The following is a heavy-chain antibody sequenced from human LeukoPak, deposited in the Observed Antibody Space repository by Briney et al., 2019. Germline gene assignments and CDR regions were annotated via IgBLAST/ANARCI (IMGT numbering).Heavy chain of an antibody. J-gene: IGHJ3*02. CDR2: IKQDGSQK. CDR1: GFTFSSYS. Sequence: PGGSLRLSCAASGFTFSSYSMNWVRQAPGKGLEWVANIKQDGSQKFYVDSVKGRFTISRDNAKNSLYLQMNSLRAEDTALYYCARGDYYESSGYFIDAFDIWGQGTMVTVSA. D-gene: IGHD3-22*01. CDR3: ARGDYYESSGYFIDAFDI. V-gene: IGHV3-7*01.